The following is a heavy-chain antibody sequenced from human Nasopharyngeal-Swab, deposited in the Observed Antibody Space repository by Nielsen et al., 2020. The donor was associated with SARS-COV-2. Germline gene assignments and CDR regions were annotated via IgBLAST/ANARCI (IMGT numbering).Heavy chain of an antibody. CDR1: GFTFSTYA. J-gene: IGHJ4*02. CDR3: AKGFRERGYSGYDSDFDY. V-gene: IGHV3-23*01. CDR2: ISVSGDYT. D-gene: IGHD5-12*01. Sequence: GESLKVSCAASGFTFSTYAMTWVRQTPGRGLEWVSTISVSGDYTYYADSAKGRFSISRDNSKSTLYLQMNSLRAEDTAVYYCAKGFRERGYSGYDSDFDYWGQGTLVTVSS.